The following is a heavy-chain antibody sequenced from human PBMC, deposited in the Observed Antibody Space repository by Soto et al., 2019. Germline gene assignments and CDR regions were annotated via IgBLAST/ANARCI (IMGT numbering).Heavy chain of an antibody. Sequence: PSQTLSLTCAISGDSVSSNSAAWNWIRQSPSRGLEWLGRTYYRSKWYNDYAVSVKSRITINPDTSKNQFSLQLNSVTPEDTAVYYCARGGYCSSTSCYLLPPEYYYGMDVWGQGTTVTVSS. V-gene: IGHV6-1*01. CDR1: GDSVSSNSAA. D-gene: IGHD2-2*03. CDR3: ARGGYCSSTSCYLLPPEYYYGMDV. J-gene: IGHJ6*02. CDR2: TYYRSKWYN.